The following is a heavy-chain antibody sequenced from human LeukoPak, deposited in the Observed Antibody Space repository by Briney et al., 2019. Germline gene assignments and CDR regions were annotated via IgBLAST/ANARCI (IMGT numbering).Heavy chain of an antibody. J-gene: IGHJ4*02. CDR2: IYTSGST. D-gene: IGHD6-13*01. V-gene: IGHV4-59*10. CDR3: ARGGSSRYYGLFDY. Sequence: SETLSLTCAVYGGSFSGYYWSWIRQPAGKGLEWIGRIYTSGSTNYNPSLKSRVTISVDTSKNQFSLRLSSVTAADTAVYYCARGGSSRYYGLFDYWGQGTLVTVSS. CDR1: GGSFSGYY.